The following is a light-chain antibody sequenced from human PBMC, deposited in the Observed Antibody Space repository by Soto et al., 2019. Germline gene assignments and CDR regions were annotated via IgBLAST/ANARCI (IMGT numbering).Light chain of an antibody. CDR3: QQYTSDFPWT. CDR1: QNIRSR. CDR2: KAS. Sequence: FQMTQSPDTLSASVGESVTLRCRTSQNIRSRLALFQQKPGKAPKLLIYKASSLESGVPSRFSGSGSGTEFTLTISSWLPGDFATYYCQQYTSDFPWTLCQGTIVDIK. J-gene: IGKJ1*01. V-gene: IGKV1-5*03.